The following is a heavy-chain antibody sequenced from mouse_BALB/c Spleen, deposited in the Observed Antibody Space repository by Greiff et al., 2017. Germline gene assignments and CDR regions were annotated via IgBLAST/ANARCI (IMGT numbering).Heavy chain of an antibody. J-gene: IGHJ3*01. CDR1: GYSITSDYA. CDR3: ARSYYGNYLPFAY. CDR2: ISYSGST. V-gene: IGHV3-2*02. Sequence: DVKLQESGPGLVKPSQSLSLTCTVTGYSITSDYAWNWIRQFPGNKLEWMGYISYSGSTSYNPSLKSRISITRDTSKNQFFLQLNSVTTEDTATYYCARSYYGNYLPFAYWGQGTLVTVSA. D-gene: IGHD2-10*01.